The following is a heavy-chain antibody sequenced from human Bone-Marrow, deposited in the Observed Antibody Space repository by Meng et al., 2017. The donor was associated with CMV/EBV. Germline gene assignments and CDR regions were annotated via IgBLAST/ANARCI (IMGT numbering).Heavy chain of an antibody. CDR2: ISSSSSYI. J-gene: IGHJ4*02. Sequence: GASLKISCAASGFTFSSYSMNWVRQAPGKGLEWVSSISSSSSYIYYADSVKGRFTISRDNAKNSLYLQMNSLRAEDTAVYYCARVNQSSGYYYFDYWGQGTLVTVSS. V-gene: IGHV3-21*01. CDR1: GFTFSSYS. D-gene: IGHD3-22*01. CDR3: ARVNQSSGYYYFDY.